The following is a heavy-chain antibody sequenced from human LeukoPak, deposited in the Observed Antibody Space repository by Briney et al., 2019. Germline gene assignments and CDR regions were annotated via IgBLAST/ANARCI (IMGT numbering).Heavy chain of an antibody. Sequence: GWSLRLSSAASGFCVISCILMWVGPAAGTGLAWVSSISSSSSYIYYADSVKGRFTISRDNAKNSLYLQMNSLRAEDTAVYYCARDAGGSYRRHWFDPWGQGTLVTVSS. CDR1: GFCVISCI. CDR2: ISSSSSYI. V-gene: IGHV3-21*01. CDR3: ARDAGGSYRRHWFDP. J-gene: IGHJ5*02. D-gene: IGHD1-26*01.